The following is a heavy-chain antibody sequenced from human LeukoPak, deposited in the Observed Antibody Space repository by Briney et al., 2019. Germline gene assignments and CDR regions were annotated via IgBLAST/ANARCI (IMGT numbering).Heavy chain of an antibody. CDR1: GGTFSSHV. J-gene: IGHJ5*02. CDR3: VREVGYGDYVSTNNWFDP. CDR2: IIPILGMA. D-gene: IGHD4-17*01. Sequence: SVKVSCKASGGTFSSHVISWVRQAPGQGLEWMGKIIPILGMAHYAQKFQGRVTITADKSTSTAYMELSSLRSEDTAVYYCVREVGYGDYVSTNNWFDPLGQGTLVIVSS. V-gene: IGHV1-69*04.